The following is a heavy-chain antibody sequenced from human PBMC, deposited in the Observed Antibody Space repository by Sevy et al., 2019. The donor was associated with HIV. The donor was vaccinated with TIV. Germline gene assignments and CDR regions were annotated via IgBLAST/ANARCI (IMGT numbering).Heavy chain of an antibody. CDR1: GFTFRSYG. V-gene: IGHV3-30*18. J-gene: IGHJ4*02. D-gene: IGHD5-12*01. CDR3: AKDVSDGYNYFLDF. CDR2: ISNDGGNQ. Sequence: GGSLRLSCAASGFTFRSYGMHWVRQAPGKGLEWVAVISNDGGNQYYADSVKGRFTISRDKSKNTVYLQMNSLRAEDTGVYYCAKDVSDGYNYFLDFWGQGALVTVSS.